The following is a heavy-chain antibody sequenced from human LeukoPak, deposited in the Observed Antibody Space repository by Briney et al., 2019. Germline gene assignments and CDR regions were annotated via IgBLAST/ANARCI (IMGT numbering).Heavy chain of an antibody. CDR3: ARGGDYGDLRYFDY. V-gene: IGHV4-59*01. J-gene: IGHJ4*02. Sequence: SETLSLTCTVSGGSINNYYWSWIRQPPGKGLEWTGYIYYRGSTNYNPSLKSRVTFSVDTSKNQFSLKLNSVTAADTAVYYCARGGDYGDLRYFDYWGQGTLVTVSS. D-gene: IGHD4-17*01. CDR2: IYYRGST. CDR1: GGSINNYY.